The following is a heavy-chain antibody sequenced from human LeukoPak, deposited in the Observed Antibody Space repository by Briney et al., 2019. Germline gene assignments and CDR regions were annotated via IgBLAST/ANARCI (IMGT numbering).Heavy chain of an antibody. CDR2: IVVGSGNT. Sequence: SVKVSCKASGFTFTSSAVQWVRQARGQRLEWIGWIVVGSGNTNYAQKFQERGTITRDMSTSTAYMELSSLRSEDTAVYYCAADPGHYGDYDFDYWGQGTLVTVSS. CDR1: GFTFTSSA. D-gene: IGHD4-17*01. V-gene: IGHV1-58*01. J-gene: IGHJ4*02. CDR3: AADPGHYGDYDFDY.